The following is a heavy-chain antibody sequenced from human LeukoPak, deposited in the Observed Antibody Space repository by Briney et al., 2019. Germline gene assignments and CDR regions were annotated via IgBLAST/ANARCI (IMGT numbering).Heavy chain of an antibody. Sequence: GASVKVSCKTSGGSFNIGAISWVRQAPGQGLEWMGWISAYNGNTNYAQKLQGRVTMTTDTSTSTAYMELRSLRSDDTAVYYCARVSTTVTPIFDCWGQGTLVTVSS. J-gene: IGHJ4*02. D-gene: IGHD4-17*01. CDR2: ISAYNGNT. V-gene: IGHV1-18*01. CDR1: GGSFNIGA. CDR3: ARVSTTVTPIFDC.